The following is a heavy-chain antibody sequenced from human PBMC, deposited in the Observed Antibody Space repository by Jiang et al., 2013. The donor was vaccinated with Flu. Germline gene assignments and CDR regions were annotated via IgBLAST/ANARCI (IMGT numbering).Heavy chain of an antibody. CDR2: ISADGSSI. CDR1: GFTFSQIC. J-gene: IGHJ4*02. V-gene: IGHV3-9*01. Sequence: GFTFSQICHELGPPSSREGPWCGSSRISADGSSITYADSVKGRFTISRDNAKNSLYLQMNSLRPEDTAFYYCIKDIRGYYYSFEKWGRGTLVTVSS. D-gene: IGHD3-22*01. CDR3: IKDIRGYYYSFEK.